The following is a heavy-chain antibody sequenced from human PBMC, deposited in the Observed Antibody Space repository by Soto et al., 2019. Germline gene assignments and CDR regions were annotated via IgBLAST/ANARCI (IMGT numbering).Heavy chain of an antibody. Sequence: LRLSCAASGFTFSSYAMHWVRQAPGKGLEWVAVISYDGSNKYYADSVKGRFTISRDNSKNTLYLQMNSLRAEDTAVYYCARDRGAFDIWGQGTMVTVSS. CDR2: ISYDGSNK. CDR3: ARDRGAFDI. V-gene: IGHV3-30-3*01. CDR1: GFTFSSYA. J-gene: IGHJ3*02.